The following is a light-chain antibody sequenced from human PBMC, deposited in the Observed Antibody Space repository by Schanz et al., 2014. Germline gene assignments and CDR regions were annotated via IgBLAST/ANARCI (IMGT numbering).Light chain of an antibody. J-gene: IGKJ1*01. Sequence: EIVLTQSPGTLSLSPGERATLSCRASQSVNSNYLAWYQQKPGQAPRLLIYGASSRATGIPDRFSGSGSGTGFTLTISRLEPEDFALYYCQQYDNSPWTFGQGTKVEIK. CDR2: GAS. CDR1: QSVNSNY. CDR3: QQYDNSPWT. V-gene: IGKV3-20*01.